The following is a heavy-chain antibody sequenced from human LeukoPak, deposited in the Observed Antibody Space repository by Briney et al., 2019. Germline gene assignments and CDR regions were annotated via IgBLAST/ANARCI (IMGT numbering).Heavy chain of an antibody. V-gene: IGHV3-30*02. CDR2: IRYDGSNK. Sequence: GGSLRLSCAASGFTFSSYGMHWVRQAPGKGLEWVAFIRYDGSNKYYADSVKGRFTISRDNSKNTLYLQMNSLRAEDTAVYYCARDGSSGWQGGGYWGQGTLVTVSS. CDR1: GFTFSSYG. J-gene: IGHJ4*02. CDR3: ARDGSSGWQGGGY. D-gene: IGHD6-19*01.